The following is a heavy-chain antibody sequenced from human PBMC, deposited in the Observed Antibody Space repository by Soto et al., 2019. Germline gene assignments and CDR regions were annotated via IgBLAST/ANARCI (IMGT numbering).Heavy chain of an antibody. CDR1: GFSLSTSGLG. V-gene: IGHV2-5*01. CDR3: AHRPPSGRDY. Sequence: QITLEESGPTLVKPTQTLTLTCTFSGFSLSTSGLGVAWIHQPPGTALECLALIYWNDDKRYSPSLRSRLTITTDTSNNQVVLTMTTMDPLDTATYICAHRPPSGRDYWGQGTLVTVSS. CDR2: IYWNDDK. J-gene: IGHJ4*02.